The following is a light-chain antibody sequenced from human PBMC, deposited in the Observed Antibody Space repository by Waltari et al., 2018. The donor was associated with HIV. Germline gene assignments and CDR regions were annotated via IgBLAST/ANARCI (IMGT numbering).Light chain of an antibody. Sequence: QSVLTQPPSMSAAPGERVTISCSGSTSNIGNNVLSWYQQLPGTAPKLLIYGHGSRPSGVPDRFSGSKSGTSATLGITGLQTGDEADYYCGTWDSSLSSYVFGTGTKVTVL. CDR2: GHG. CDR3: GTWDSSLSSYV. V-gene: IGLV1-51*01. CDR1: TSNIGNNV. J-gene: IGLJ1*01.